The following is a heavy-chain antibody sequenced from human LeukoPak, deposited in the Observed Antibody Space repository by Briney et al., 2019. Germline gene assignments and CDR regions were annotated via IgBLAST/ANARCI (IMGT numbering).Heavy chain of an antibody. CDR3: ARSVAGIYYYYGMDV. J-gene: IGHJ6*02. V-gene: IGHV3-30-3*01. D-gene: IGHD6-19*01. CDR1: GFTLSSYA. CDR2: ISYDGSNK. Sequence: QPGRSLRLSCAASGFTLSSYAMHWVRQAPGKGLEWVAVISYDGSNKYYADSVKGRFTISRDNSKNTLYLQMNSLRAEDTAVYYCARSVAGIYYYYGMDVWGQGTTVTVSS.